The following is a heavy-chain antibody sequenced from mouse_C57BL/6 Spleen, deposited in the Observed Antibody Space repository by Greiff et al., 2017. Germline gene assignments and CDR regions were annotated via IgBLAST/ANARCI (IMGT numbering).Heavy chain of an antibody. CDR2: INYDGSST. D-gene: IGHD1-1*01. Sequence: DVKLVESEGGLVQPGSSMKLSCTASGFTFSDYYMAWVRQVPEKGLEWVANINYDGSSTYYLDSLKSRFIISRDNAKNILYLQMSSLKSEDTATYYCAREGAYYGSSYDAMDYWGQGTSVTVSS. CDR1: GFTFSDYY. CDR3: AREGAYYGSSYDAMDY. V-gene: IGHV5-16*01. J-gene: IGHJ4*01.